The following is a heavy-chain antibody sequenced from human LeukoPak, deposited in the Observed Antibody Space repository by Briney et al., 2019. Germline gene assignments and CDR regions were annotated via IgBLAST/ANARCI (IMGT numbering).Heavy chain of an antibody. CDR3: GRGFYDSDPLVCVFDI. J-gene: IGHJ3*02. Sequence: SETLSLTCTVSGGSVSSSTYYWGWIRQPPGKGLEWIGTMYYSGSAYYNPSLKSRVAISVDTSKNHFSLKLTSVTAADTAVYYCGRGFYDSDPLVCVFDIWGQGTMVIVSS. V-gene: IGHV4-39*02. D-gene: IGHD3-22*01. CDR1: GGSVSSSTYY. CDR2: MYYSGSA.